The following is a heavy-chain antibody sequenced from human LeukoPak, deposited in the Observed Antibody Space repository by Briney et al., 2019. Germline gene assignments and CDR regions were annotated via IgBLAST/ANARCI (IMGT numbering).Heavy chain of an antibody. Sequence: GGSLRLSCAASGFTFSSYEMNWVRQAPGKGLEWVSAISGSGGSTYYADSVKGRFTISRDNSKNSLYLQMNSLRAEDTALYYCAKDGGYYSPPPDAFDIWGQGTMVTVSS. CDR2: ISGSGGST. J-gene: IGHJ3*02. CDR3: AKDGGYYSPPPDAFDI. V-gene: IGHV3-23*01. D-gene: IGHD4-11*01. CDR1: GFTFSSYE.